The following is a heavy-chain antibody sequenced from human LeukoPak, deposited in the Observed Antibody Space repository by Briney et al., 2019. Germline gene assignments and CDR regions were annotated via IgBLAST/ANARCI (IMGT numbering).Heavy chain of an antibody. D-gene: IGHD3-22*01. CDR3: ARQRGYHYDSTTNRFSDL. Sequence: SETLSLTCPVSGGSISSRSHYWGWIRQPPGRGLEWIGSIYYSGITYYNPSLKSRVTISVDTSKNQFSLKLNSVTAADTAVYYCARQRGYHYDSTTNRFSDLWGQGTRVTVSS. CDR1: GGSISSRSHY. V-gene: IGHV4-39*01. J-gene: IGHJ5*02. CDR2: IYYSGIT.